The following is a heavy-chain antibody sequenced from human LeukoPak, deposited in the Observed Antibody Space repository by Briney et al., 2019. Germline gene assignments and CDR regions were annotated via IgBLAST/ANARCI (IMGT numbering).Heavy chain of an antibody. CDR2: ISAYNGNT. V-gene: IGHV1-18*01. D-gene: IGHD3-3*01. CDR3: ARGLEWLTRRHTWFGP. CDR1: GYTFTSYG. J-gene: IGHJ5*02. Sequence: GASVTVSFKASGYTFTSYGISWVRQAPGQGLEWMGWISAYNGNTNYAQNLQGRVTMTTDTSTRTAYMELRSLRSDDTAVYYCARGLEWLTRRHTWFGPWGHGTLVTVSS.